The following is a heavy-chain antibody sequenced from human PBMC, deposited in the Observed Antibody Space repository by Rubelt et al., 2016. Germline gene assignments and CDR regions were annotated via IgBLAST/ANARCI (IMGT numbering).Heavy chain of an antibody. J-gene: IGHJ4*02. CDR2: VSGSGGGT. D-gene: IGHD2-8*01. V-gene: IGHV3-23*01. CDR1: GITFSSYA. CDR3: ASMAPNKTPTGY. Sequence: EVQVLESGGGWVQPGGSLRLSCAASGITFSSYAMSWVRQAPGKGLEWVSTVSGSGGGTDYAASVKGRFTITRDNSKKPVDVQMNRLRAEDTAVYYCASMAPNKTPTGYWGQGTLVSVSS.